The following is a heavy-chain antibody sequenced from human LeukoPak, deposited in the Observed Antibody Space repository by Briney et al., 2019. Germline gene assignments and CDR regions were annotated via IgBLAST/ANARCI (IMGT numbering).Heavy chain of an antibody. D-gene: IGHD2-2*02. V-gene: IGHV1-69*10. J-gene: IGHJ4*02. CDR1: GRTFSIYA. CDR2: IIPIFGIA. Sequence: EASVKVSCKASGRTFSIYAISWVRQAPGQGLEWMGEIIPIFGIANYAQKFQGRVTITADKSTGTAYMELSSLSSEDTAVYYCAREALYCSSTSCYTVIEGYYFDYWGQGTLVTVSS. CDR3: AREALYCSSTSCYTVIEGYYFDY.